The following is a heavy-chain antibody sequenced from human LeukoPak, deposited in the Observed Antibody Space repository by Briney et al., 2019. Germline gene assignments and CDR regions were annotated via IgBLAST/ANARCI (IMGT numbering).Heavy chain of an antibody. D-gene: IGHD7-27*01. CDR2: INSDGSST. V-gene: IGHV3-74*01. CDR3: ARGPSGWGSLDS. J-gene: IGHJ4*02. Sequence: GGSLRLSCAASGFTFSSYWMHWVRQAPGKGLVWVSRINSDGSSTNYADSVKGRFTISRDNAKNTLYLQVKSLRAEDTAVYYCARGPSGWGSLDSWGQGTLVTASS. CDR1: GFTFSSYW.